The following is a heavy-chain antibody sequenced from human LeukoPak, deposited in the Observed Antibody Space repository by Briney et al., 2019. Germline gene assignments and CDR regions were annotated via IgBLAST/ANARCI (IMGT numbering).Heavy chain of an antibody. J-gene: IGHJ4*02. CDR3: AKDRGSVAVAGLYYFDF. Sequence: GGSLRLSCAASGFTFSNYGMHWVRQAPGKGLEWVAVISYDGSNKYYADSVKGRFTISRDNSKNTLYVQMNSLRAEDTAVYYCAKDRGSVAVAGLYYFDFWGQGTLVTVFS. CDR2: ISYDGSNK. D-gene: IGHD6-19*01. CDR1: GFTFSNYG. V-gene: IGHV3-30*18.